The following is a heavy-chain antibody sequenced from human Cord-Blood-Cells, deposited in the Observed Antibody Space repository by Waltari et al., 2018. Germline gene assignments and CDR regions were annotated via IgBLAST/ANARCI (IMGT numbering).Heavy chain of an antibody. CDR3: ARAPVQLEPGNFDY. CDR1: GSTFTGYY. CDR2: INPNSGGT. J-gene: IGHJ4*02. D-gene: IGHD1-1*01. Sequence: QVQLVQSGAEVKKPGASVQVPCKASGSTFTGYYMPRVRQAPGQGLEWMGWINPNSGGTNYAQKFQGRVTMTRDTSISTAYMELSRLRSDDTAVYYCARAPVQLEPGNFDYWGQGTLVTVSS. V-gene: IGHV1-2*02.